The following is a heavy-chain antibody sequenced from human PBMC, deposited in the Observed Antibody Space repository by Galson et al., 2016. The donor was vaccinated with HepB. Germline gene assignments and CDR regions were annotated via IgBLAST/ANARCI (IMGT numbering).Heavy chain of an antibody. CDR1: GFIFSDYA. CDR2: ISGSGSDT. V-gene: IGHV3-23*01. Sequence: SLRLSCAASGFIFSDYAMTWVRQGPGTGLEWVSGISGSGSDTYYADSVKGRFTISRDNSKNTVDLQRRSLGADDTAFYYCAGGGKCGGGSCYSLDPFDYWGQGALVTVSS. CDR3: AGGGKCGGGSCYSLDPFDY. J-gene: IGHJ4*02. D-gene: IGHD2-15*01.